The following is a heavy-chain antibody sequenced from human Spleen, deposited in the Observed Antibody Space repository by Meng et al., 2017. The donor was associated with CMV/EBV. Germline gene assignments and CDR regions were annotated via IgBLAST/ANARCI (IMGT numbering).Heavy chain of an antibody. J-gene: IGHJ3*02. CDR2: ISGSGGTT. CDR1: GFTFSSYA. V-gene: IGHV3-23*01. D-gene: IGHD3-3*01. Sequence: GESLKISCAASGFTFSSYAMSLVRQAPGKGLEWVSAISGSGGTTYYADSVKGRFTISRDNSKNTLYLQMNSLRAEDTAVYYCAKDNFVGSGHNAFDIWGQGTMVTVSS. CDR3: AKDNFVGSGHNAFDI.